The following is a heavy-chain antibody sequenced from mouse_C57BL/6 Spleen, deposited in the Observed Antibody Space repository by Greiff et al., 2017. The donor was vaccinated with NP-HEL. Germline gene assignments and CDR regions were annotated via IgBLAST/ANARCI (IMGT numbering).Heavy chain of an antibody. V-gene: IGHV3-6*01. CDR2: ISYDGSN. CDR3: ARGDSLAWFAY. Sequence: EVQLQESGPGLVKPSQSLSLTCSVTGYSITSGYYWNWIRQFPGNKLEWMGYISYDGSNNYNPSLKNRISITRDTSKNQFFLKLNSVTTEDTATYYCARGDSLAWFAYWGQGTLVTVSA. J-gene: IGHJ3*01. D-gene: IGHD3-3*01. CDR1: GYSITSGYY.